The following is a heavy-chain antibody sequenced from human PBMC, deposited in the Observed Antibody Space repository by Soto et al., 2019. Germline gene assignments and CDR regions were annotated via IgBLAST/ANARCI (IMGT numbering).Heavy chain of an antibody. CDR2: IYYSGST. D-gene: IGHD6-13*01. Sequence: SETLSLTCTVSGGSISSGCYYWSWIRQHPGKGLEWIGYIYYSGSTYYNPSLKSRVTISVDTSKNQFSLKLSSVTAADTAVYYCARIYSSRPKLYNWFDPWGQGTLVTVSS. CDR3: ARIYSSRPKLYNWFDP. J-gene: IGHJ5*02. CDR1: GGSISSGCYY. V-gene: IGHV4-31*03.